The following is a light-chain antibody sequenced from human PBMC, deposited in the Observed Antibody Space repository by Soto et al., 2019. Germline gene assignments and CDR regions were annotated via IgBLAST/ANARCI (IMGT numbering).Light chain of an antibody. CDR3: SSYAGFNNYVV. CDR2: EVT. CDR1: SSDVGGYNY. V-gene: IGLV2-8*01. J-gene: IGLJ2*01. Sequence: QSALTQPPSASGSPGQSVTISCTGTSSDVGGYNYVSWYHQYPGKAPKLMIYEVTKRPSGVPDRFSGSKSGNTASLTVSGLQAEDEADYYCSSYAGFNNYVVFGGGTKLTVL.